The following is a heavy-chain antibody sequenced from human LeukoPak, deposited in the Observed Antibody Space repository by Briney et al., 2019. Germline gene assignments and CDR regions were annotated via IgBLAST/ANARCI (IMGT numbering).Heavy chain of an antibody. CDR3: SSSTAIGY. Sequence: PGGSLRLSCAASGFTFSSYEMIWVRQAPGKGLEWLSYIGSSGSTKYYADSVKGRFTISRDNAKNSLYLQMSSLRTEDTAVYYCSSSTAIGYWGQGTLVTVSS. J-gene: IGHJ4*02. CDR2: IGSSGSTK. V-gene: IGHV3-48*03. CDR1: GFTFSSYE.